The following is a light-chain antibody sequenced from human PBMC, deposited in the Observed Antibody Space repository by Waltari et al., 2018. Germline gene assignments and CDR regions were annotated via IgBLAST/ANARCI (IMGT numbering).Light chain of an antibody. CDR3: CSYAGSTTLI. Sequence: QSALTQPASVSGSPGQSITISCTGTSSDVGDYNSASWYQQHPGKVPKLMIYDVSKRPSGVSDRFSGSKSDNTASLTISGLQAEDEADYYCCSYAGSTTLIFGGGTKLTVL. J-gene: IGLJ2*01. CDR1: SSDVGDYNS. CDR2: DVS. V-gene: IGLV2-23*02.